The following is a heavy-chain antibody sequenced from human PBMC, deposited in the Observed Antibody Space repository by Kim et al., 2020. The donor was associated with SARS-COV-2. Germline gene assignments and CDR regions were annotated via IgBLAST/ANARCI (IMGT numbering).Heavy chain of an antibody. D-gene: IGHD6-6*01. J-gene: IGHJ5*02. Sequence: SETLSLTCAVYGGSFSGYYWSWIRQPPGKGLEWIGEINHSGSTNYNPSLKSRVTISVDTSKNQFSLKLSSVTAADTAVYYCARGEEFIAARPGGWFDPWG. CDR1: GGSFSGYY. CDR3: ARGEEFIAARPGGWFDP. CDR2: INHSGST. V-gene: IGHV4-34*01.